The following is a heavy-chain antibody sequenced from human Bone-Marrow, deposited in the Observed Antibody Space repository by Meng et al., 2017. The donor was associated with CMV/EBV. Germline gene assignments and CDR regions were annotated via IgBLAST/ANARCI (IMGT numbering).Heavy chain of an antibody. CDR2: IKTDGSEF. D-gene: IGHD2-15*01. CDR1: GFPFSSYW. CDR3: ANYCPWQAEDY. V-gene: IGHV3-74*03. Sequence: GESLKISFAASGFPFSSYWMHWVRQAPGKGLAWVSRIKTDGSEFTYADSVKGRFTISRDNAKNTGYLQMNSLRVEDTAVYYCANYCPWQAEDYWGHGT. J-gene: IGHJ4*03.